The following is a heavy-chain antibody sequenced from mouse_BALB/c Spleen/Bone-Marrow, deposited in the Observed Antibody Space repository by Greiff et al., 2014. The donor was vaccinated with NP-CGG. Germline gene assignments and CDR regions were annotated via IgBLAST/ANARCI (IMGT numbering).Heavy chain of an antibody. D-gene: IGHD1-2*01. V-gene: IGHV1-69*02. Sequence: VQLQQSGAELVKPGAPVKLSCKASGYTFTSYWMNWVKQRPGRGLEWIGRIDPSDSETHYNQKFKDKATLTVDKSSSTACIQLSGLTSEDSAVYYCARRGYGYGFAYWGQGTLVTVSA. CDR3: ARRGYGYGFAY. J-gene: IGHJ3*01. CDR1: GYTFTSYW. CDR2: IDPSDSET.